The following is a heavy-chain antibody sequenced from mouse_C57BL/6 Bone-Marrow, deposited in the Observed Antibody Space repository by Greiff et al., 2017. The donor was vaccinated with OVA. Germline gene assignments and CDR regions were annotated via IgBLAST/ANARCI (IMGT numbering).Heavy chain of an antibody. Sequence: EVQLVESGGDLVKPGGSLKLSCAASGFTFSSYGMSWVRQTPDKRLEWVATISSGGSYTSYQDSVKGRFTISRDNAKNTLYLQMSSLKSEDTAMYYCARPELGRGGFDYWGQGTTLTVSS. CDR1: GFTFSSYG. D-gene: IGHD4-1*01. J-gene: IGHJ2*01. CDR3: ARPELGRGGFDY. CDR2: ISSGGSYT. V-gene: IGHV5-6*01.